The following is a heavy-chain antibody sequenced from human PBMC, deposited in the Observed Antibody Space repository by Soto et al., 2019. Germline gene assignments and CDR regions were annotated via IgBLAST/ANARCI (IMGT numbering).Heavy chain of an antibody. Sequence: GGSLRLSCAASEFTFSDYGMHWVRQAPGKGLEWVALISYDGSYKYYADSVKGRFTISRDSYKNTLYLQMNSLRGEDTAVYYCAKTIAAGSPYYYGMDVWGQGTTVTVSS. J-gene: IGHJ6*02. CDR2: ISYDGSYK. CDR3: AKTIAAGSPYYYGMDV. D-gene: IGHD6-13*01. CDR1: EFTFSDYG. V-gene: IGHV3-30*18.